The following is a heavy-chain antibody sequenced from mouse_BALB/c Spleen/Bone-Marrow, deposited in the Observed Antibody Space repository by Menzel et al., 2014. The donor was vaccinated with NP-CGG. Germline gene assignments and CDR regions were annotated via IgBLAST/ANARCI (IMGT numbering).Heavy chain of an antibody. V-gene: IGHV1-80*01. CDR2: IYPGDGDT. J-gene: IGHJ2*01. CDR1: GYAFXSYW. D-gene: IGHD1-1*01. Sequence: VQLQQSGAELVRPGSSVKISCKASGYAFXSYWVNWVRQRPGQGLEWIGQIYPGDGDTNYNGKFKDKATLTADKSSSTAYMQLSSLTSEASAVYFCAKSGYGSFDYWGQGTTLTVSS. CDR3: AKSGYGSFDY.